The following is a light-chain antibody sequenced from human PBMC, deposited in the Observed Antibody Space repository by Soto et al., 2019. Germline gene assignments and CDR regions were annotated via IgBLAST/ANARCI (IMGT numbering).Light chain of an antibody. CDR1: TSDVGKYAL. CDR2: ETN. V-gene: IGLV2-23*01. J-gene: IGLJ3*02. Sequence: QSALTQPASVSGSPGQSITISCTGTTSDVGKYALVSWYQHHPGEAPKVIIYETNKRPSGVSNRFSGSKSGNTASLTISGLHDEDEADYYCCSYAGSSGLVFGGGTKLTVL. CDR3: CSYAGSSGLV.